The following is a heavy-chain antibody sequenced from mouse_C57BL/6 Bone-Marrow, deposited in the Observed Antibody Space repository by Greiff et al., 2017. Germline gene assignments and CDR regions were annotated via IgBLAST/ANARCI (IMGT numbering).Heavy chain of an antibody. J-gene: IGHJ1*03. Sequence: EVKLVESGPGLVKPSQSLSLTCSVTGYSITSGYYWNWIRQFPGNKLEWMGYISYDGSNNYHPSLKNRISITRDTSKNQFFLKLNSVTTEDTATYYCARRFDVWGTGTTVTVSS. V-gene: IGHV3-6*01. CDR3: ARRFDV. CDR1: GYSITSGYY. CDR2: ISYDGSN.